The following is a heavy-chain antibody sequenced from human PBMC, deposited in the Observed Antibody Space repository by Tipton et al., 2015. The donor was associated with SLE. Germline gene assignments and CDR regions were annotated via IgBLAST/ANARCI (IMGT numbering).Heavy chain of an antibody. CDR1: DASMNYFY. J-gene: IGHJ4*02. CDR3: AKDLYGGATSLDF. V-gene: IGHV4-59*01. D-gene: IGHD1-26*01. Sequence: TLSLTCTVSDASMNYFYWTWIRQPPGKGLEWIGYIHYSGSTNCDPSLRSRVTISIDTSKNQFSLNLRSVTAADTAVYYCAKDLYGGATSLDFWGQGTRVAVSS. CDR2: IHYSGST.